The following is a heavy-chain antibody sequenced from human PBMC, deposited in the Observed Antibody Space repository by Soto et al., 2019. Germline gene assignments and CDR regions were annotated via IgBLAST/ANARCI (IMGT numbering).Heavy chain of an antibody. J-gene: IGHJ4*02. Sequence: EVQLVESGGDLVKPGGSLRLSCAASGFTFSNAWMNWVRQAPGKGLEWVGRIQSKADGGTADYAAPVKGRFTISRDDSKNTLYLQMNSLKTEDTAVYYCTPEPPTYYYESSRGYWGQGTLVTVSS. V-gene: IGHV3-15*07. CDR3: TPEPPTYYYESSRGY. CDR2: IQSKADGGTA. D-gene: IGHD3-22*01. CDR1: GFTFSNAW.